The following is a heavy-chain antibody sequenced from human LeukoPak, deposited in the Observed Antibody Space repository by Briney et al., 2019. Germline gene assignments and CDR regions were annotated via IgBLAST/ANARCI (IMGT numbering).Heavy chain of an antibody. CDR2: ITSGVNT. J-gene: IGHJ4*02. Sequence: PGGSLRLSCAASGFTFSSYGMSWVRQAPGKGLEWVSTITSGVNTYYADSVKGRFTISRDNSKNTLYLQLNSLRAEDTAVYYCARDLYGSDDYWGQGTLVTVSS. D-gene: IGHD3-10*01. V-gene: IGHV3-23*01. CDR3: ARDLYGSDDY. CDR1: GFTFSSYG.